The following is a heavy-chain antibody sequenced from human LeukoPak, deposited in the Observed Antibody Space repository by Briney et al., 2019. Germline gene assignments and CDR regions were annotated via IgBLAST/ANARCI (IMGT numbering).Heavy chain of an antibody. Sequence: GGSLRLSCAASGFTFSSYAMHWVRQAPGKGLEWVAVISYDGSNKYYADSVKGRFTISRDNSKNTLYLQMNSLRAEDTALYYCAKEVGNSGYWGQGTLVTVSS. CDR1: GFTFSSYA. CDR2: ISYDGSNK. CDR3: AKEVGNSGY. V-gene: IGHV3-30-3*01. D-gene: IGHD1-1*01. J-gene: IGHJ4*02.